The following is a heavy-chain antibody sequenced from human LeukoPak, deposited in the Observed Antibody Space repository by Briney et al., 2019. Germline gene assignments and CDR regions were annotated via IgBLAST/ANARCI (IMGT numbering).Heavy chain of an antibody. D-gene: IGHD3-22*01. Sequence: GASLKVSCKASGYTFTGYYMHWVRQSPGRGLEWMGWMNPNSGGTNYAQKFQGRVTMTRDTSISTAYMELSRLRSDDTAVYYCARAGEYYYDSSGYPSYYFDYWGQGTLVTVSS. CDR1: GYTFTGYY. CDR2: MNPNSGGT. J-gene: IGHJ4*02. V-gene: IGHV1-2*02. CDR3: ARAGEYYYDSSGYPSYYFDY.